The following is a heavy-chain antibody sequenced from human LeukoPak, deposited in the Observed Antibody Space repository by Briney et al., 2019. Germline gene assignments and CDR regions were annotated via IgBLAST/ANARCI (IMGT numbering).Heavy chain of an antibody. CDR1: VFTVSSNY. J-gene: IGHJ3*02. CDR2: IYSGGST. V-gene: IGHV3-53*01. CDR3: ARDMVGFGGGHAFDI. Sequence: GGSLRLSCAASVFTVSSNYMSGVREAPGRGLELGSVIYSGGSTYYAESVKGRFTISRDNSKNTLYLQMNSLRAEDTAVYYCARDMVGFGGGHAFDIWGQGTMVTVSS. D-gene: IGHD3-16*01.